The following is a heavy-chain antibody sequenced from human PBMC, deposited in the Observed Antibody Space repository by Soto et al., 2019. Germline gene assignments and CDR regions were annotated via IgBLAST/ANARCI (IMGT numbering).Heavy chain of an antibody. J-gene: IGHJ4*02. CDR1: GYSFTSYW. Sequence: GESLKISCKGSGYSFTSYWIGWVRQMPGKGLEWMGIIYPGDSDTRYSPSFKGQVTISADKSISTDYLQWSSLKASHTAMYYCVVGELPLSDYWGQGTLVTVSS. V-gene: IGHV5-51*01. CDR3: VVGELPLSDY. CDR2: IYPGDSDT. D-gene: IGHD1-26*01.